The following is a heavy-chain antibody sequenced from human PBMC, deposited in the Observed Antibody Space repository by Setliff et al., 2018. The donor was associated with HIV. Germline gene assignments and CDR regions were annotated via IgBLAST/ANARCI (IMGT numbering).Heavy chain of an antibody. V-gene: IGHV4-59*08. CDR2: IYYSVST. J-gene: IGHJ3*02. CDR3: ARLFQGGNYAFDI. Sequence: PSETLSLTCTVSGGSIVRYYWTWIRQPPGKGLEWIGYIYYSVSTNYNPSLKSRVIISVDTSKMQFSLKLRSVTAADTAMYYCARLFQGGNYAFDIWGQGTMVTVSS. CDR1: GGSIVRYY. D-gene: IGHD2-21*02.